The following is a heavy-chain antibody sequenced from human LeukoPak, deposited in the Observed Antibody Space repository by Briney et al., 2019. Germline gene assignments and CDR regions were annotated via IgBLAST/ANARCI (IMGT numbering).Heavy chain of an antibody. CDR1: GGSISSYY. J-gene: IGHJ5*02. V-gene: IGHV4-59*01. CDR3: ARTRVYCSSTSCYPSHFDP. CDR2: IYYSGST. Sequence: SETLSLTCTVSGGSISSYYWSWIRQPPGRGLEWIGYIYYSGSTNYNPSLKSRVTISVDTSKNQFSLKLSSVTAADTAVYYCARTRVYCSSTSCYPSHFDPWGQGTLVTVSS. D-gene: IGHD2-2*01.